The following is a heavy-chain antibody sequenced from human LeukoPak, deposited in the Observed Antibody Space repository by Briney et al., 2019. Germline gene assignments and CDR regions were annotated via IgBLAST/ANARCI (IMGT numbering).Heavy chain of an antibody. J-gene: IGHJ4*02. D-gene: IGHD3-10*01. V-gene: IGHV4-38-2*02. CDR2: IYYTGST. Sequence: PSETLSLTCSVSGYAISSGYFWGWIRQPPGKGLEWLGSIYYTGSTYYNASLKSRVTISVDTSKNQFSLKLRSVTAADTAVYYCARLVDYGSGSRWGQGTLVTVSS. CDR1: GYAISSGYF. CDR3: ARLVDYGSGSR.